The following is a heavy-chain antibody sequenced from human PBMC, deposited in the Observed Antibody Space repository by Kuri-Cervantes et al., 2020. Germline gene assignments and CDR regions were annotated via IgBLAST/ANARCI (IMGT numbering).Heavy chain of an antibody. CDR3: ARALKGYCSSTSCYMDV. CDR1: GYTFSGYY. CDR2: INPNSGGT. Sequence: ASVKVSCKASGYTFSGYYMHWVRQAPGQGLEWMGWINPNSGGTNCAQKFQGRVTMTRDTSISTAYMELSRLRSDDTAVYYCARALKGYCSSTSCYMDVWGQGTTVTVSS. V-gene: IGHV1-2*02. J-gene: IGHJ6*02. D-gene: IGHD2-2*01.